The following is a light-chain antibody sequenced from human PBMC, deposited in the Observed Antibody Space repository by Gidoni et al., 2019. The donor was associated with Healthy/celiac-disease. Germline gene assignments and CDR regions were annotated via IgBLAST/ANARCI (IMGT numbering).Light chain of an antibody. V-gene: IGKV3-15*01. Sequence: EIVMTQSPATLSESPGERATLSCRASQSVSSNLAWYQQKPGQAPRLLIYGASTRATGIPARFSGSGSGTEFTLTISSLQSEDFAVYYCQQYNNWPPWTFXQXTKVEIK. CDR1: QSVSSN. CDR2: GAS. J-gene: IGKJ1*01. CDR3: QQYNNWPPWT.